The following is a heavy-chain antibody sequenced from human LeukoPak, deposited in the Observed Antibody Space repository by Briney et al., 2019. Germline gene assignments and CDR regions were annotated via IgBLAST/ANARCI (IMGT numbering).Heavy chain of an antibody. Sequence: PSETLSLTCAFSGYSISSGYYWGWIRQPPGKGLEWIGSIYHSGSTYYNPSLKSRVTISVDTSKNQFSLKLSSVTAADTAVYYCARFTIFGVGPDYWGQGTLVTVSS. J-gene: IGHJ4*02. CDR3: ARFTIFGVGPDY. CDR2: IYHSGST. CDR1: GYSISSGYY. D-gene: IGHD3-3*01. V-gene: IGHV4-38-2*01.